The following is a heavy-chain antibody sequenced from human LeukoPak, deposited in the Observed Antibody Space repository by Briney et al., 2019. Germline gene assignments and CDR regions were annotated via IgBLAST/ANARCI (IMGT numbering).Heavy chain of an antibody. Sequence: ASVKVSCKASGYTLTGYYMHWVRQAPGQGLEWMGWINPNSGGTNYAQKFQGRVTMTRDTSISTAYMELSRLRSDDTAVYYCARENYYDSSGYWFDPWGQGTLVTVSS. J-gene: IGHJ5*02. CDR2: INPNSGGT. CDR1: GYTLTGYY. D-gene: IGHD3-22*01. V-gene: IGHV1-2*02. CDR3: ARENYYDSSGYWFDP.